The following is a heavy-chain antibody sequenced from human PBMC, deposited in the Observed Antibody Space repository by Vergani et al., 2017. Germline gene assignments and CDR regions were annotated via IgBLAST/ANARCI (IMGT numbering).Heavy chain of an antibody. CDR3: ARWSRRSGYYVGSPAFDI. V-gene: IGHV4-59*12. D-gene: IGHD3-3*01. CDR2: IYYSGST. J-gene: IGHJ3*02. Sequence: QVQLQESGPGLVKPSETLSLTCTVSGGSISSYYWSWIRQPPGKGLEWIGYIYYSGSTNYNPSLKSRVTISVATSKNQFSLKLSSVTAADTAVYYWARWSRRSGYYVGSPAFDIWGQGTMVTVSS. CDR1: GGSISSYY.